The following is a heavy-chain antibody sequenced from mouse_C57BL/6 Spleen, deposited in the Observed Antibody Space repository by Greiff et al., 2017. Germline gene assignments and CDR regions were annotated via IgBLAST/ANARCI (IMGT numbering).Heavy chain of an antibody. CDR2: ISRGGSYT. D-gene: IGHD1-1*01. CDR1: GFTFSSYG. CDR3: ARPLIITTVVDWYFDV. J-gene: IGHJ1*03. V-gene: IGHV5-6*01. Sequence: EVQVVESGGDLVKPGGSLKLSCAASGFTFSSYGMSWVRQTPDQRLEWVATISRGGSYTYYPDSVKGRFTISRDNAKNTQYLQMSSLKSEDTAMYYCARPLIITTVVDWYFDVWGTGTTVTVAS.